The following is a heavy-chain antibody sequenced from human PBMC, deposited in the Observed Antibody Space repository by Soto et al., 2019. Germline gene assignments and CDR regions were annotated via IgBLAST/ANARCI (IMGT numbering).Heavy chain of an antibody. CDR2: INSDGSST. Sequence: EVQLVESGGGLVQPGGSLRLSCAASGLTFSSYWMHWVRQAPGKGLVWVSRINSDGSSTSYADSVKGRFTISRDNAKKTLELQMNSLGAEDQAVEYRSVSQKGTTHHWGQGNLVPVSS. V-gene: IGHV3-74*01. CDR3: SVSQKGTTHH. J-gene: IGHJ5*02. D-gene: IGHD1-1*01. CDR1: GLTFSSYW.